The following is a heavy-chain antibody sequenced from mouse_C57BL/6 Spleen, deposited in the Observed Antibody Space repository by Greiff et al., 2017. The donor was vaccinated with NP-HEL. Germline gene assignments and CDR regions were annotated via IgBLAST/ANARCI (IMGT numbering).Heavy chain of an antibody. V-gene: IGHV14-4*01. CDR2: IDPENGDT. CDR3: TTRGGLRRGRAMDY. Sequence: EVQLQQSGAELVRPGASVKLSCTASGFNIKDDYMHWVKQRPEQGLEWIGWIDPENGDTEYASKFQGKATITADTSSNTAYLQLSSLTSEDTAVYYCTTRGGLRRGRAMDYWGQGTSVTVSS. CDR1: GFNIKDDY. D-gene: IGHD2-4*01. J-gene: IGHJ4*01.